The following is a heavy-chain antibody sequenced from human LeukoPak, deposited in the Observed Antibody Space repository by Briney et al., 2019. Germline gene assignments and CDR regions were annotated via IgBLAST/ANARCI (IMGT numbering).Heavy chain of an antibody. D-gene: IGHD2-2*01. J-gene: IGHJ6*02. CDR1: GYRFTSYW. CDR3: ARGYCSSTSCYSYGMDV. CDR2: IYPGDSDT. V-gene: IGHV5-51*01. Sequence: GESLKISCKGSGYRFTSYWIGWVRQMPGKGLEWMGIIYPGDSDTRYSPSFQGQVTISADKSISTAYLQWSSLKASDTAMYYCARGYCSSTSCYSYGMDVWGQGTTVTVSS.